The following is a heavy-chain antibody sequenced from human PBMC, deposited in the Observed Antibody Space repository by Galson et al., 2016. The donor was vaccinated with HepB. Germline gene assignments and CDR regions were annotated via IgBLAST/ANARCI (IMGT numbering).Heavy chain of an antibody. J-gene: IGHJ4*02. CDR3: AGEPYSGRPLEY. V-gene: IGHV3-48*03. CDR2: ISSSGIAK. CDR1: GFTFTTYE. D-gene: IGHD1-26*01. Sequence: SLRLSCAASGFTFTTYEMNWVRQAPGKGLEWVSYISSSGIAKYYADSVKGRFTISRDNAQNSLYLQMNTLTAEDTAVYYCAGEPYSGRPLEYWGQGTLVTVSS.